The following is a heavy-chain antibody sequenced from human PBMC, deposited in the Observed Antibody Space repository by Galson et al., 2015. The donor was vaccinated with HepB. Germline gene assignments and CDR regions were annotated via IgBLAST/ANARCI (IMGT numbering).Heavy chain of an antibody. V-gene: IGHV5-10-1*01. CDR1: GYSFTSYW. Sequence: QSGAEVKKPGESLRISCKGSGYSFTSYWISWVRQMPGKGLEWMGRIDPSDSYTNYSPSFQGHVTISADKSISTAYLQWSSLKASDTAMYYCATRGWAEDYYDFWSGYYVNYYYYMDVWGKGTTVTVSS. J-gene: IGHJ6*03. CDR3: ATRGWAEDYYDFWSGYYVNYYYYMDV. CDR2: IDPSDSYT. D-gene: IGHD3-3*01.